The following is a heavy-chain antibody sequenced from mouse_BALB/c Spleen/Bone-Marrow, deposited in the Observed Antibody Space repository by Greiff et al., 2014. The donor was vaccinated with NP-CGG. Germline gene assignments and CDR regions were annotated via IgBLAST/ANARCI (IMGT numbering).Heavy chain of an antibody. V-gene: IGHV5-6-5*01. CDR1: GTTVSSYT. Sequence: EVQLVESGGGLVKPGESLKFSCAASGTTVSSYTMSWVRQTPEKRLEWVASITGGGTTYYPDSVKGRFTISRDNARNILYLQVSSLRSEDTAIYYCARHYGYVDAMDYWGQGTSVTVSS. CDR3: ARHYGYVDAMDY. D-gene: IGHD1-2*01. J-gene: IGHJ4*01. CDR2: ITGGGTT.